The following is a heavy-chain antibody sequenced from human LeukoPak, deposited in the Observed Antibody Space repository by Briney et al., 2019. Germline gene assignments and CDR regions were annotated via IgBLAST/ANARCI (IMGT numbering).Heavy chain of an antibody. V-gene: IGHV4-4*07. J-gene: IGHJ4*02. CDR2: IYASGST. D-gene: IGHD6-19*01. CDR3: ASRFISSGRYWWDY. CDR1: GGSISSYY. Sequence: SETLSLTCTVSGGSISSYYWSWIRQPAGKGLEWIGRIYASGSTNYNPSLKSRVTMSVDTSKNQFSLKLSSVTAADTAVYYCASRFISSGRYWWDYWGQGTLVTVSS.